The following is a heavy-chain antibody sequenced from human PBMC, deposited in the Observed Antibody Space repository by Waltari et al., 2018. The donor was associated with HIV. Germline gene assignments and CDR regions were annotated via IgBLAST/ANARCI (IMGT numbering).Heavy chain of an antibody. CDR3: ARRPRMAAFYLYYGMDV. J-gene: IGHJ6*02. CDR1: GGSVINSDYY. D-gene: IGHD2-8*01. Sequence: QLQLQQSGPGLVQPSETLSLTCTVSGGSVINSDYYWDFIRQSPGKGLEWIGNIYYTGTTVHNPSLKSRGAMSADLSRNQFSLRLNSVTAADTAIYYCARRPRMAAFYLYYGMDVWGQGTTVTVSS. V-gene: IGHV4-39*01. CDR2: IYYTGTT.